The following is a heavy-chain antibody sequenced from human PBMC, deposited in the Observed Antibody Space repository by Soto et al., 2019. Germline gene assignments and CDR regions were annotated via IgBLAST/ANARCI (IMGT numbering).Heavy chain of an antibody. CDR3: ARVSYGGNFGY. CDR1: GFTFSSYE. CDR2: ISSSGSTI. V-gene: IGHV3-48*03. J-gene: IGHJ4*02. Sequence: LRLSCAASGFTFSSYEMNWVRQAPGKGLEWVSYISSSGSTIYYADSVKGRFTISRDNAKNSLYLQMNSLRAEDSAVYYCARVSYGGNFGYWGQGTLVTVSS. D-gene: IGHD4-17*01.